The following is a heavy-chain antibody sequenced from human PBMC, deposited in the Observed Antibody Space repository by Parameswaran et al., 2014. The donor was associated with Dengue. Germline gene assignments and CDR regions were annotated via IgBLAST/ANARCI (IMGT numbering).Heavy chain of an antibody. D-gene: IGHD2-15*01. Sequence: VRQMPGKGLEWVAVISYDGSNKYYADSVKGRFTISRDNSKNTLYLQMNSLRAEDTAVYYCAKDRYCSGGSCLGLDYWGQGTLVTVSS. CDR3: AKDRYCSGGSCLGLDY. CDR2: ISYDGSNK. J-gene: IGHJ4*02. V-gene: IGHV3-30*18.